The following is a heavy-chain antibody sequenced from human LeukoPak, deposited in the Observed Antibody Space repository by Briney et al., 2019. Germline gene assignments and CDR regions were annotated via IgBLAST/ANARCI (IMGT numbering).Heavy chain of an antibody. V-gene: IGHV3-53*01. J-gene: IGHJ4*02. CDR1: GFTVSSNY. D-gene: IGHD3-10*01. CDR3: ARDYGSGSYYNTAY. CDR2: IYSGGST. Sequence: PGGSLRLSCAASGFTVSSNYMSWVRQAPGKGLEWVSVIYSGGSTYYADSVKGRFTISRDNSKNTLYLQMNSLRAEDTAVYYCARDYGSGSYYNTAYWGQGTLVTVSS.